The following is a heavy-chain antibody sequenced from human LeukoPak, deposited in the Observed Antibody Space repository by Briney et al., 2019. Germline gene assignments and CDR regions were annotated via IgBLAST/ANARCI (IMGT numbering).Heavy chain of an antibody. V-gene: IGHV4-39*07. Sequence: SETLSLTRTVSGGSISSNGYYWAWFRHPPGKGLEWIGSIYYRGGTYYNPSLKSRVTISIDTSKNQFSLKLRSVTAADTAVYYCARDGNALWGQGTLVTVSS. CDR2: IYYRGGT. CDR1: GGSISSNGYY. J-gene: IGHJ4*02. D-gene: IGHD1-1*01. CDR3: ARDGNAL.